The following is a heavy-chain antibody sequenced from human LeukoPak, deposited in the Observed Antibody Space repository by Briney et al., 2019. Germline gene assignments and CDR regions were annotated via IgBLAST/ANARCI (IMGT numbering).Heavy chain of an antibody. D-gene: IGHD6-19*01. CDR2: IYFSGNT. Sequence: SETLSLTCTVSGDSIRSSAYYWGWIRQPPGKGLQWIGSIYFSGNTDYNPSLKSRVTISIDTSKNQFSLKLTSVTAADTAVYYCARQVAGIGLYYFDYWGQGTLVTVSS. J-gene: IGHJ4*02. V-gene: IGHV4-39*01. CDR3: ARQVAGIGLYYFDY. CDR1: GDSIRSSAYY.